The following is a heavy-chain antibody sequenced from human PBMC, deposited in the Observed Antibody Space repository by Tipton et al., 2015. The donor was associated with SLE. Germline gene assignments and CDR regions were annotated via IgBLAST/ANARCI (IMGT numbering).Heavy chain of an antibody. V-gene: IGHV3-23*01. Sequence: SLRLSCAASGFTFSSYWMHWVRQAPGKGLEWVSAISGSGGSTYYADSVKGRFTISRDNSKNTLYLQMNSLRAEDTAVYYCAKLIFGVGALSDWGQGTLVTVSS. J-gene: IGHJ4*02. CDR2: ISGSGGST. CDR3: AKLIFGVGALSD. D-gene: IGHD3-3*01. CDR1: GFTFSSYW.